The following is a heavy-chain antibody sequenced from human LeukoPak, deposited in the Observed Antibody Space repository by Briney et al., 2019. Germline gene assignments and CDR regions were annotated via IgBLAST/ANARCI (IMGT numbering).Heavy chain of an antibody. CDR2: IRYDGSNK. D-gene: IGHD3-16*02. CDR1: GFTFRSYW. Sequence: GGSLRLSCAASGFTFRSYWMSWVRQAPGKGLEWVAFIRYDGSNKYYADSVKGRITISRDNSKNTLYLQMNSLRAEDTAVYYCAKGDDYVWGSYRYTLDYWGQGTLVTVSS. V-gene: IGHV3-30*02. CDR3: AKGDDYVWGSYRYTLDY. J-gene: IGHJ4*02.